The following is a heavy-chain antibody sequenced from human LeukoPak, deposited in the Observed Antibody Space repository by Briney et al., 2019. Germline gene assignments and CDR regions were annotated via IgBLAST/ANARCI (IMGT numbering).Heavy chain of an antibody. CDR1: GFTFSSYG. CDR2: ISDDGSKK. V-gene: IGHV3-30*18. J-gene: IGHJ3*02. CDR3: AKDRWYQLLDDASDI. Sequence: GRSLRLSCAASGFTFSSYGMHWVRQAPGKGLEWVAVISDDGSKKYSADSVKGRFTISRDNSKNTPYLQMNSLRAEDTAVYYCAKDRWYQLLDDASDIWGQGTMVTVSS. D-gene: IGHD2-2*01.